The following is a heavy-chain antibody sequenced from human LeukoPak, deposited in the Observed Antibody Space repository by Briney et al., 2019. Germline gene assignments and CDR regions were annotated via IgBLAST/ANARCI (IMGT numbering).Heavy chain of an antibody. CDR3: VRDWEENYYDSVGYYWLDY. V-gene: IGHV1-18*01. Sequence: ASVKVSCKASGYTFTSYGISWVRQAPGQGREGMGWISAYNGNTNYAQKLQGRVTLTTDTHTRADSMSLRGLRYDGTPVCNFVRDWEENYYDSVGYYWLDYWGQGTLVTVSS. CDR2: ISAYNGNT. D-gene: IGHD3-22*01. CDR1: GYTFTSYG. J-gene: IGHJ4*02.